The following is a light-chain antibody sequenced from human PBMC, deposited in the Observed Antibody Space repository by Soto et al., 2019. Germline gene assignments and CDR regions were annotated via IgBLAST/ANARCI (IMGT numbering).Light chain of an antibody. V-gene: IGLV1-44*01. J-gene: IGLJ2*01. CDR2: SNN. CDR1: SSNIGSNT. CDR3: AAWDDSLNGPG. Sequence: QSVLTQPTSASGTPGQRVTISCSGSSSNIGSNTVNWYQQLPGTAPKLLIYSNNQRPSGVPDRFSGSKSGTSASLAISGLQSEDEADYYCAAWDDSLNGPGFGGGTKVTVL.